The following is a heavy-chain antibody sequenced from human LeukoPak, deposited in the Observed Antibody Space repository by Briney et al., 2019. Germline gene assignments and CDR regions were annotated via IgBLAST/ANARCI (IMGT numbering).Heavy chain of an antibody. D-gene: IGHD2-21*01. CDR1: GASINSGTYY. V-gene: IGHV4-39*07. Sequence: PSETLSLTCTVSGASINSGTYYWGWIRQPPGKGLEWIGSIYYAGSTFYNESLKSRVTISIDTSKNLFSLKLTSVTAADTAMYYCARILARQFTSFSDSRPYSYYYMDVWGKGTTVTVSS. CDR2: IYYAGST. J-gene: IGHJ6*03. CDR3: ARILARQFTSFSDSRPYSYYYMDV.